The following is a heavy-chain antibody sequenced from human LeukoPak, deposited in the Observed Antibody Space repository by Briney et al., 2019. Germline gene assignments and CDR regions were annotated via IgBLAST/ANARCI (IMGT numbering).Heavy chain of an antibody. CDR3: ARGYYDSSGYAGY. CDR2: ISSSSSYI. Sequence: GGSLRLTCAASGFTFSSYSMNWVRQAPGKGLEWVSSISSSSSYIYYADSVKGRFTISRDNTKNSLYLQMNSLRAEDTAVYYCARGYYDSSGYAGYWGQGTLVTVSS. V-gene: IGHV3-21*01. J-gene: IGHJ4*02. CDR1: GFTFSSYS. D-gene: IGHD3-22*01.